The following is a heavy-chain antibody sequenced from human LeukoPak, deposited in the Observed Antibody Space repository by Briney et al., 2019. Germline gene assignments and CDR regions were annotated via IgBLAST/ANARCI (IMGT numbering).Heavy chain of an antibody. Sequence: GVSLRLSCAASGFTFSSYWMHWVRQAPGKGLVWVSRINSDGSSTSYADSVKGRFTISRDNAKNTLYLQMNSLRAEDTAVYYCARDQDYYDSSGYYFHYYYYYGMDVWGQGTTVTVSS. D-gene: IGHD3-22*01. CDR1: GFTFSSYW. V-gene: IGHV3-74*01. CDR3: ARDQDYYDSSGYYFHYYYYYGMDV. CDR2: INSDGSST. J-gene: IGHJ6*02.